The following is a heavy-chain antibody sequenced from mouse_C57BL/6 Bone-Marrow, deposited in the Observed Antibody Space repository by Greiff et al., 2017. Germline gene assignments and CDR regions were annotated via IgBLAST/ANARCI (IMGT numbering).Heavy chain of an antibody. D-gene: IGHD2-14*01. Sequence: EVQLQQSGAELVRPGASVKLSCTASGFNIKDDYMHWVKQRPEQGLEWIGWIDPENGDTEYASKFQGKATITADTSSNTAYLQLSILTSEDTAVYYCTTRLGYAMDYWGQGTSVTVSS. V-gene: IGHV14-4*01. J-gene: IGHJ4*01. CDR1: GFNIKDDY. CDR3: TTRLGYAMDY. CDR2: IDPENGDT.